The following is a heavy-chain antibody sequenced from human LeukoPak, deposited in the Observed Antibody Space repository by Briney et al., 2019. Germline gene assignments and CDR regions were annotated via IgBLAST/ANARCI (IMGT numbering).Heavy chain of an antibody. CDR1: GYTFISYA. CDR3: ARAWVISRLGDAFDI. Sequence: ASVKVSCKSSGYTFISYAMHWVRQAPGQRLEWMGWMNAGNGNTKYSQKFQGRVTMTRNTSIGTAYMELSSLRSEDTAVYYCARAWVISRLGDAFDIWGQGTMVTVSS. V-gene: IGHV1-3*01. J-gene: IGHJ3*02. CDR2: MNAGNGNT. D-gene: IGHD7-27*01.